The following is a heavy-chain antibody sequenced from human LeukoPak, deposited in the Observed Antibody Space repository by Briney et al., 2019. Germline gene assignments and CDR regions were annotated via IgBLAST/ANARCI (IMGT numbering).Heavy chain of an antibody. V-gene: IGHV1-2*02. CDR2: INPNSGGT. Sequence: ASVKVSCKASGYTFAGYYMHWVRQAPGQGLEWMGWINPNSGGTNYAQKLQGRVTMTTDTSTSTAYMELRSLRSDDTAVYYCARDPPEYYDFWSGYYGHIRFDYWGQGTLVTVSS. CDR3: ARDPPEYYDFWSGYYGHIRFDY. D-gene: IGHD3-3*01. J-gene: IGHJ4*02. CDR1: GYTFAGYY.